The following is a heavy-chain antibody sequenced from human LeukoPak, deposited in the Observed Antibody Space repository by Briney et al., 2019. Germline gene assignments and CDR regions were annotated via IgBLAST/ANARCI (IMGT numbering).Heavy chain of an antibody. D-gene: IGHD3-22*01. CDR2: IFNSGST. V-gene: IGHV4-59*08. Sequence: SETLSLTCTVSGGSISSYYWSWIRQPPGKGLEWIGYIFNSGSTNYNPSLKSRVTISLDASKNQFSLKLSSVTAADTAVYYCARSLDYYDSSGYHFDYWGQGTLVTVSS. CDR3: ARSLDYYDSSGYHFDY. J-gene: IGHJ4*02. CDR1: GGSISSYY.